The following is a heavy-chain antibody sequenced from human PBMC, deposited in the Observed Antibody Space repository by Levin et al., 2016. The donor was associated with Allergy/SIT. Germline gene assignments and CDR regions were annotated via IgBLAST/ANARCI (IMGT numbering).Heavy chain of an antibody. CDR2: IATGSSIK. Sequence: WIRQPPGKGLEWVSYIATGSSIKSYADSVKGRFTIFRDNAKKSLYLQMNSLRDEDTAIYYCARVPTSLPALDVWGQGTTVTVSS. V-gene: IGHV3-48*02. CDR3: ARVPTSLPALDV. J-gene: IGHJ6*02.